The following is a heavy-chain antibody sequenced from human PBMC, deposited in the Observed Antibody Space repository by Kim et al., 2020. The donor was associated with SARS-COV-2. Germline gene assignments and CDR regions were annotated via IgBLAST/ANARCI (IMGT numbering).Heavy chain of an antibody. CDR1: GYSFTSYW. CDR3: ARQSRGYCSGGSCYYYYGMDV. D-gene: IGHD2-15*01. Sequence: GESLKISCKGSGYSFTSYWISWVRQMPGKGLEWMGRIDPSDSYTNYSPSFQGHVTISADKSISTAYLQWSSLKASDTAMYYCARQSRGYCSGGSCYYYYGMDVWGQGTTVTVSS. CDR2: IDPSDSYT. V-gene: IGHV5-10-1*01. J-gene: IGHJ6*02.